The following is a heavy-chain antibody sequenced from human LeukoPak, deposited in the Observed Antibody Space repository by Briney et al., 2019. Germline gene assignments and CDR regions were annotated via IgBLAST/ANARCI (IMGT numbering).Heavy chain of an antibody. D-gene: IGHD4-17*01. V-gene: IGHV1-69*13. CDR2: NIPIFGTA. Sequence: SVKVSCKASGGTFSSYAISWVRQAPGQGREWMGGNIPIFGTANYAQKFQGRVTITADESTSTAYMELSSLRSEDRAVYYCGGLVSYRDYHEVFDIWGQGTMVTVSS. J-gene: IGHJ3*02. CDR1: GGTFSSYA. CDR3: GGLVSYRDYHEVFDI.